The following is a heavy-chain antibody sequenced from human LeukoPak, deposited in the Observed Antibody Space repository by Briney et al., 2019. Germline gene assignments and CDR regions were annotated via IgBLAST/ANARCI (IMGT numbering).Heavy chain of an antibody. V-gene: IGHV3-7*01. Sequence: GGSLRLSCVASGFSFSTYWMSWVRQAPGKGLEWVANMNLDGSEKYYMDSVKGRFTISRDNARSSVYLQMNSLRAEDTAVYYCARDDYGPAGYGGQGTLLTVSS. D-gene: IGHD4-17*01. CDR3: ARDDYGPAGY. CDR1: GFSFSTYW. J-gene: IGHJ4*02. CDR2: MNLDGSEK.